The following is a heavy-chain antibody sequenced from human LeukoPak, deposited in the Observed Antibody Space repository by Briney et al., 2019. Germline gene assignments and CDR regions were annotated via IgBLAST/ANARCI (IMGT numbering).Heavy chain of an antibody. CDR1: GFTFSNYG. V-gene: IGHV3-33*06. CDR2: IYYDGSNK. Sequence: GKSLRLSCATSGFTFSNYGMHWVRQAPGKGLEWVALIYYDGSNKYYADSVKGRFAISRDNSRSTLYLQMNSLRVEDTAVYYCANNFDYWGQGTLVTVSS. CDR3: ANNFDY. J-gene: IGHJ4*02.